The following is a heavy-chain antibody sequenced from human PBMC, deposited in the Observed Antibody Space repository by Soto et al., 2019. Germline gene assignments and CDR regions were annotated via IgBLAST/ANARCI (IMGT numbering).Heavy chain of an antibody. V-gene: IGHV3-23*01. CDR1: GFTFSSNA. D-gene: IGHD3-22*01. Sequence: PGGSLRLSCAASGFTFSSNAMSWVRQVPGKGLEWVSGITGSGGITHYADSVKGRFTISRDNSRNTLHLQMNYLRVEDTAVYFCAKHTTFYSDRTGPGEYFDYWGQGTLVTVSS. CDR2: ITGSGGIT. CDR3: AKHTTFYSDRTGPGEYFDY. J-gene: IGHJ4*02.